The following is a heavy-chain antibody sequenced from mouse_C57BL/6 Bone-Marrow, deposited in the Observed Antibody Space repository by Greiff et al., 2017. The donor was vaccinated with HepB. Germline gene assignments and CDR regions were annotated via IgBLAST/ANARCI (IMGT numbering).Heavy chain of an antibody. J-gene: IGHJ4*01. CDR1: GYTFTSYW. Sequence: VQLLQPGAELVRPGTSVKLSCKASGYTFTSYWMHWVKQRPGQGLEWIGVIDPSDSYTNYNQKFKGKATLTVDTSSSTAYMQLSSLTSEDSAVYYCARSYGSSLYYAMDYWGQGTSVTVSS. V-gene: IGHV1-59*01. D-gene: IGHD1-1*01. CDR3: ARSYGSSLYYAMDY. CDR2: IDPSDSYT.